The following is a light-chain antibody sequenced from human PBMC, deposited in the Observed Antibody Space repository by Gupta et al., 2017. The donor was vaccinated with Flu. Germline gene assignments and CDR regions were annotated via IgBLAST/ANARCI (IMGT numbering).Light chain of an antibody. Sequence: DRVTIACRASQGISHYLAWYQQKPGKVPKLLIYAASTLQSGVPSRFIGRGSGTDFTLTISSLQPEDVATYYCQKYNNAPHTFGQGTKLEIK. V-gene: IGKV1-27*01. CDR2: AAS. J-gene: IGKJ2*01. CDR3: QKYNNAPHT. CDR1: QGISHY.